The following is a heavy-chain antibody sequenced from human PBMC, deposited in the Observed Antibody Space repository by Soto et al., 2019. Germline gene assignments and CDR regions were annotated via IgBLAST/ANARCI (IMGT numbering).Heavy chain of an antibody. D-gene: IGHD3-10*01. CDR2: VSGDGFTA. V-gene: IGHV3-23*01. Sequence: EVQLLESGGGLVQPGGSLRLSCDGSGFTFPNYGMTWVRQAPGQGLEWVSSVSGDGFTAYYADSVKGRVTISRDNSKNTGYVQMNSLRAEDTAVYYCAKEASVPSFGEFWFFDLWGRGTPVTVSS. CDR3: AKEASVPSFGEFWFFDL. J-gene: IGHJ2*01. CDR1: GFTFPNYG.